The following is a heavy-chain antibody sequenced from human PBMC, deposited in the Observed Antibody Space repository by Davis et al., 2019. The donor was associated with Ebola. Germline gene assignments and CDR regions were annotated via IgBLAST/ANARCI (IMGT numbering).Heavy chain of an antibody. CDR1: GFTFSSYA. V-gene: IGHV3-23*01. Sequence: GESLKISCAASGFTFSSYAMSWVRQAPGKGLEWVSAISGSGGSTYYADSVKGRFTTSRDNSKNTLYLQMNSLRAEDTAVYYCAKPSGYQLLYHYYALDVWGQGTAVTVS. CDR2: ISGSGGST. J-gene: IGHJ6*02. CDR3: AKPSGYQLLYHYYALDV. D-gene: IGHD2-2*02.